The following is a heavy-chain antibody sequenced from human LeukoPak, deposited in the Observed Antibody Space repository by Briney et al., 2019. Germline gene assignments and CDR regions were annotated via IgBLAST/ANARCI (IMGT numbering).Heavy chain of an antibody. D-gene: IGHD2-2*01. CDR1: AGCDSRFN. CDR2: LYPGGNT. Sequence: ETVSLTCTVSAGCDSRFNWSWVRQPNGKGLEWIGRLYPGGNTDYNPSLKSRVTVSVDTAKNQFSLRLTSVTAADTAVYFGAREWTGFDQFDYWGRGILVTVSS. CDR3: AREWTGFDQFDY. J-gene: IGHJ4*02. V-gene: IGHV4-4*07.